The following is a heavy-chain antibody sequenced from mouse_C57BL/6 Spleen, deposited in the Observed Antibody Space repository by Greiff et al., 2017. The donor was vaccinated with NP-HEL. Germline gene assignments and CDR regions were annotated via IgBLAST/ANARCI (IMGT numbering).Heavy chain of an antibody. CDR1: GFTFSDAW. V-gene: IGHV6-6*01. CDR3: TRRLRGAMDY. J-gene: IGHJ4*01. Sequence: EVKVEESGGGLVQPGGSMKLSCAASGFTFSDAWMDWVRQSPEKGLEWVAEIRNKANNHATYYAVSVQGRFTISRDDSKSSVYLQMSSLRAEDTGIYYCTRRLRGAMDYWGQGTSVTVSS. CDR2: IRNKANNHAT. D-gene: IGHD1-1*01.